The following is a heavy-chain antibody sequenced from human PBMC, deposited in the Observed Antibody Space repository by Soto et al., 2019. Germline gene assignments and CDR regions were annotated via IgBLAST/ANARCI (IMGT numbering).Heavy chain of an antibody. CDR1: GGSISSGGYY. J-gene: IGHJ5*02. Sequence: SETLSLTCTVSGGSISSGGYYWSWIRQHPGKGLEWVGYIYYSGSTYYNPSLKSRVTISVDTSKNQFSLKLSSVTAADTAVYYCARASVSERWFDPWGQGTLVTVSS. V-gene: IGHV4-31*03. CDR3: ARASVSERWFDP. CDR2: IYYSGST.